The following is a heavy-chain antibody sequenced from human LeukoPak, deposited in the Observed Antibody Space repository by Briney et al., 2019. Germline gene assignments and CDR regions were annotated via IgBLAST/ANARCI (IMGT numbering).Heavy chain of an antibody. CDR3: ARGRYFDWFPSARKNWFDP. J-gene: IGHJ5*02. Sequence: SETLSLTCTVSGGSISSYYWSWIRQPAGKGLEWIGRIYTSGSTNYNPSLKSRVTMSVDTSKNQFSLKLSSVTAADTAVYYCARGRYFDWFPSARKNWFDPWGQGTLVTVSS. CDR1: GGSISSYY. CDR2: IYTSGST. V-gene: IGHV4-4*07. D-gene: IGHD3-9*01.